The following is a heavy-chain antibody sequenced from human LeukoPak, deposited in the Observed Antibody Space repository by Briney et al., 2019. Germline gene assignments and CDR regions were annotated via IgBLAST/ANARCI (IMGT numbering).Heavy chain of an antibody. CDR2: INPNSGGT. CDR1: GYSFTGYY. V-gene: IGHV1-2*02. J-gene: IGHJ4*02. CDR3: ARQYSGYYYLDY. D-gene: IGHD5-12*01. Sequence: GASVRVSCKASGYSFTGYYIHWVRQAPGQGLEWMGWINPNSGGTDYAQRFQGRVTLTRDTSISTAYMELSRLRSDDTAVYYCARQYSGYYYLDYWGQGTLVTVSS.